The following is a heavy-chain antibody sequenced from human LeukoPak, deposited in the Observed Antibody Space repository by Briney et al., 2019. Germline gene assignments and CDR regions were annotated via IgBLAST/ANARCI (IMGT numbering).Heavy chain of an antibody. Sequence: GGSLRLSCAASGFTLSRCDMHWVRQVTGEGLEWVSVVGVAGDTYHADSVKGRFTVSRDNAKNSLYLQMNNLRVGDTAVYYCARADCSGIGCYSFDIWGQGTVVTVSS. V-gene: IGHV3-13*04. CDR1: GFTLSRCD. D-gene: IGHD2-2*01. CDR3: ARADCSGIGCYSFDI. CDR2: VGVAGDT. J-gene: IGHJ3*02.